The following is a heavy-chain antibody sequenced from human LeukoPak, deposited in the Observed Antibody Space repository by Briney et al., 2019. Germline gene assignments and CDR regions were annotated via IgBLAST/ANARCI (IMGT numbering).Heavy chain of an antibody. V-gene: IGHV1-69*13. J-gene: IGHJ4*02. D-gene: IGHD3-22*01. Sequence: SVKVSCKASGGTFSSYAISWVRQAPGQGLEWMGGIIPIFGTANYAQKFQGRVTITADESTSTAYMELSSLRSEDTAVYYCATYYYDSSGYYVSDYWGQRTLVTVSS. CDR3: ATYYYDSSGYYVSDY. CDR2: IIPIFGTA. CDR1: GGTFSSYA.